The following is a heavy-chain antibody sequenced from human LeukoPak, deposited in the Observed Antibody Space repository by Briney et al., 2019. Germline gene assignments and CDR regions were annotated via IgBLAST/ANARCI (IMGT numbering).Heavy chain of an antibody. J-gene: IGHJ4*02. V-gene: IGHV3-21*06. CDR2: ISHSSSYI. D-gene: IGHD4-23*01. Sequence: GGSLRLSCAASGFTFSSYNMNWVRQAPGKGLEWVSSISHSSSYIYYADSVKGRFTISRDNAKNSLDLQMNSLRAEDTAVYYCARASVVTSPFDYWGQGTLVTVSS. CDR1: GFTFSSYN. CDR3: ARASVVTSPFDY.